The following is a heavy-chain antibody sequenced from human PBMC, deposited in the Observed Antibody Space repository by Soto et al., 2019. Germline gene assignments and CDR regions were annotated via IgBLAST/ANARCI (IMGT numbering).Heavy chain of an antibody. CDR1: GGSFSGYY. J-gene: IGHJ6*02. D-gene: IGHD3-9*01. CDR2: INHSGSI. CDR3: ARTYYDILTGYHSYYYGMDV. Sequence: SETLSLTCAVYGGSFSGYYWSWIRQPPGKGLEWIGEINHSGSINYNPSLKSRVTISVDTSKNQFSLKLSSVTAADTAVYYCARTYYDILTGYHSYYYGMDVWGQGTTVTVSS. V-gene: IGHV4-34*01.